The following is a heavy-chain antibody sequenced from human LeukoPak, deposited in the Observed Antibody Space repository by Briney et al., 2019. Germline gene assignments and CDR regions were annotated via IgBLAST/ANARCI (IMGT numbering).Heavy chain of an antibody. J-gene: IGHJ4*02. V-gene: IGHV3-7*01. CDR3: ATDRGWRTSGYYLYYFEY. CDR1: GFIFTNYF. Sequence: PGGSLRLSRAASGFIFTNYFMSWVRQAPGKGLEWVASIKHDGSEKYYVDSVRGRFTISRDNTKNSLYLQMSSLRAEGTAVYYCATDRGWRTSGYYLYYFEYWGQGTLVTFSS. CDR2: IKHDGSEK. D-gene: IGHD3-3*01.